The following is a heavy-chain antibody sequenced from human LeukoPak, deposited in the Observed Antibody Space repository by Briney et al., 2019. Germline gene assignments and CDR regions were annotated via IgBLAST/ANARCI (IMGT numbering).Heavy chain of an antibody. Sequence: GGSLRLSCVVFEFAFDDYGMSWVRQAPGKGLEWVSGITWNGGSTGYADSVKGRFTISRDNAKNSLYLQMNSLRAEDTAFYYCARDPGDILVAGTFDYWGQGTLVTVSS. CDR1: EFAFDDYG. D-gene: IGHD6-19*01. J-gene: IGHJ4*02. V-gene: IGHV3-20*04. CDR3: ARDPGDILVAGTFDY. CDR2: ITWNGGST.